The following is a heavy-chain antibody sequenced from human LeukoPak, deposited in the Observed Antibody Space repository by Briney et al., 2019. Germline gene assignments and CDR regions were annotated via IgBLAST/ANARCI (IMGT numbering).Heavy chain of an antibody. CDR2: IYSSGST. J-gene: IGHJ6*01. Sequence: GGSLRLSCAASGFTVSSNYMSWVRQAPGKGLEWVSVIYSSGSTYHADSVKGRFTISRDNSKNTLYLQMNSLRPEDTAVYYCARDKLPAPWDGMEAWGQGTTVTVSS. CDR3: ARDKLPAPWDGMEA. V-gene: IGHV3-53*01. D-gene: IGHD2-2*01. CDR1: GFTVSSNY.